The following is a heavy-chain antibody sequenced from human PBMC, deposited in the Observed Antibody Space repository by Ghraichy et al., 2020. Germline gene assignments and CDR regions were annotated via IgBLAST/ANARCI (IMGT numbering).Heavy chain of an antibody. CDR1: GFSFTDYL. CDR3: VRSYKDGLRHFDY. D-gene: IGHD1-14*01. CDR2: LNIDGTTV. Sequence: GSLRLSCAASGFSFTDYLMHWVRQTPGRGLEWVSHLNIDGTTVNYADSVKGRFTISRDNAKNTMYLQMISLTVEDTAVYYCVRSYKDGLRHFDYWGQGTLVTVSS. V-gene: IGHV3-74*01. J-gene: IGHJ4*02.